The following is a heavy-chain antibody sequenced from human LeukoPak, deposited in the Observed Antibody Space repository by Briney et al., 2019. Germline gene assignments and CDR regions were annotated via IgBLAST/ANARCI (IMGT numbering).Heavy chain of an antibody. Sequence: PSETLSLTCTVSGGSISSYYWSWIRQPPGKGLEWIGEINHSGDTNYHPSLKSRVTISVDSSKNQVSLKLSSVTAADTAVYYCTKAFGNVRGETWGQGTLVTVSS. V-gene: IGHV4-34*01. CDR3: TKAFGNVRGET. CDR2: INHSGDT. CDR1: GGSISSYY. J-gene: IGHJ4*02. D-gene: IGHD3-10*01.